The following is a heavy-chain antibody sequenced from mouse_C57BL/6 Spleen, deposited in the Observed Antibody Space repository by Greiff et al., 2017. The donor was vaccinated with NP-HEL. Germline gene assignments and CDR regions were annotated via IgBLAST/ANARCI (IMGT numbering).Heavy chain of an antibody. D-gene: IGHD2-2*01. CDR2: IYPGDGDT. J-gene: IGHJ2*01. Sequence: QVQLQQSGPELVKPGASVKISCKASGYAFSSSWMNWVKQRPGKGLEWIGRIYPGDGDTNYNGKFKGKATLTADKSSSTAYMQLSSLTSEDSAVYFCARGKGYDGYYFDYWGQGTTLTVSS. CDR3: ARGKGYDGYYFDY. V-gene: IGHV1-82*01. CDR1: GYAFSSSW.